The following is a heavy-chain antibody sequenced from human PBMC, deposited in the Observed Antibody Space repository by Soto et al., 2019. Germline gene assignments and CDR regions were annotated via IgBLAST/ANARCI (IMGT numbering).Heavy chain of an antibody. CDR1: GGSISSSSYY. J-gene: IGHJ4*02. Sequence: SETLSLTCTVSGGSISSSSYYWGWIRQPPGKGLEWIGSIYDSGSTSYNPSLKSRVTISVDTSKNQFTLTLNSVTAADTAAYYCERSGHGYRSNVGYWGQGTRVTVYS. V-gene: IGHV4-39*01. D-gene: IGHD3-16*02. CDR2: IYDSGST. CDR3: ERSGHGYRSNVGY.